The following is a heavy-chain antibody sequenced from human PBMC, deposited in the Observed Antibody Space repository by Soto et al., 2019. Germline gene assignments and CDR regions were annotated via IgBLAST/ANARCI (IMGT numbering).Heavy chain of an antibody. J-gene: IGHJ6*02. Sequence: SETLSLTCTVSGGSISSGDYYWSWIRQPPGKGLEWIGYIYYSGSTYYNPSLKSRVTISVDTSKNQFSLKLTSVTAADTAVYYCARGSDYYGSGSYYKYYYYGMDVWGQGTTVTVSS. CDR3: ARGSDYYGSGSYYKYYYYGMDV. CDR2: IYYSGST. D-gene: IGHD3-10*01. V-gene: IGHV4-30-4*01. CDR1: GGSISSGDYY.